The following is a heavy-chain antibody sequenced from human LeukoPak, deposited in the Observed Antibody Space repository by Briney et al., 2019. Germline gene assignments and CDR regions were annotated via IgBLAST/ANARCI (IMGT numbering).Heavy chain of an antibody. CDR2: INPNSGGT. D-gene: IGHD3-22*01. CDR1: GYTFTGYY. V-gene: IGHV1-2*02. Sequence: ASVKVSCKTSGYTFTGYYMHWVRQAPGQGLEWMGWINPNSGGTNYAQKFQGRVTMTRDTSISTAYMELSRLRSDDTAVYYCAGGDNYDRSGPYYFDYWGQGTLVTVSS. J-gene: IGHJ4*02. CDR3: AGGDNYDRSGPYYFDY.